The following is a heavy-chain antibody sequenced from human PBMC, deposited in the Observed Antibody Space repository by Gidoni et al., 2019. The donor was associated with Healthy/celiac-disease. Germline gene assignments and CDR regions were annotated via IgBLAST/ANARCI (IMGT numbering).Heavy chain of an antibody. CDR3: ARHSGIAATPSYYGMDV. J-gene: IGHJ6*02. V-gene: IGHV4-39*01. D-gene: IGHD6-13*01. CDR2: IYYSGST. CDR1: GGSISSSSYS. Sequence: QLQLQESGPGLVKPSETLSLTCTVSGGSISSSSYSWGWIRQPPGKGLEWIGSIYYSGSTYYNPSLKRRVTISVDTSKNQFSLKLSSVTAADTAVYYCARHSGIAATPSYYGMDVWGQGTTVTVSS.